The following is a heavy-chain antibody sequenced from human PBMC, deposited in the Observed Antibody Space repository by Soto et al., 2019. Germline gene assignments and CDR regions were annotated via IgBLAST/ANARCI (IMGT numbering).Heavy chain of an antibody. V-gene: IGHV1-18*01. Sequence: ASVKVSCKASGYTFTSYGISWVRQAPGQGLEWMGRISAYNGNTNYAQKLQGRVTMTTDTSTSTAYMELRSLRAEDTAVYYCAGGEVAATADVFDIWGQGTMVTVSS. J-gene: IGHJ3*02. CDR2: ISAYNGNT. CDR1: GYTFTSYG. D-gene: IGHD2-15*01. CDR3: AGGEVAATADVFDI.